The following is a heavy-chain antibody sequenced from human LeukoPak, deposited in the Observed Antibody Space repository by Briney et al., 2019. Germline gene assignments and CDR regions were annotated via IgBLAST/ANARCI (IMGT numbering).Heavy chain of an antibody. D-gene: IGHD6-19*01. CDR3: ARDRSSGWYDAFDI. J-gene: IGHJ3*02. CDR1: GFTFSSYS. CDR2: ISSSSSTI. Sequence: GGSLRLSCAASGFTFSSYSMNWVRQAPGKGLEWVSYISSSSSTIYYADSVKGRFTISRDNAKNSLYLQMNSLRAEDAAVYYCARDRSSGWYDAFDIWGQGTMVTVSP. V-gene: IGHV3-48*01.